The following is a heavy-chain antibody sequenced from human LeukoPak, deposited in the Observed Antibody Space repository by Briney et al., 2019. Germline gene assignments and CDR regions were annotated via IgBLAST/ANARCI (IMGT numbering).Heavy chain of an antibody. CDR2: INQAGTER. J-gene: IGHJ5*02. Sequence: PGGSLRLSCEPSEFTLNDHWMSWARQAPAKGLDWVAHINQAGTERQYVYSVRGRFSISRDNARVSLFLHMNSLRPADTAVYYCARGHYGLGAWGQGTVVTVSS. D-gene: IGHD3-10*01. V-gene: IGHV3-7*04. CDR1: EFTLNDHW. CDR3: ARGHYGLGA.